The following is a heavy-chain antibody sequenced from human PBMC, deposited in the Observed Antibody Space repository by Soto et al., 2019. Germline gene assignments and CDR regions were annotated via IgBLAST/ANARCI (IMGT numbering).Heavy chain of an antibody. Sequence: QVQLVQSGAEVKKPGASVKVSCKASGYTFTSYDINWVRQATGQGLEWMGWMNPNSGNTGYAQKFQGRVTMTRNTSISKAYMELSSLRSEDSAVYYCARSRKFRRVMTFVWFDPCGQGTLVTVSS. CDR3: ARSRKFRRVMTFVWFDP. V-gene: IGHV1-8*01. D-gene: IGHD3-16*01. CDR2: MNPNSGNT. CDR1: GYTFTSYD. J-gene: IGHJ5*02.